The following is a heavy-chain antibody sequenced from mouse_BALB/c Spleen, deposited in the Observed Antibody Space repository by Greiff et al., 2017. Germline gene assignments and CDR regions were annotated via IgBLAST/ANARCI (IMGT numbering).Heavy chain of an antibody. J-gene: IGHJ3*01. CDR3: ARGGPLRLLAY. V-gene: IGHV5-17*02. CDR2: ISSGSSII. CDR1: GFTFSSFG. D-gene: IGHD1-2*01. Sequence: EVKLVESGGGLVQPGGSRKLSCAASGFTFSSFGMHWVRQAPEKGLEWVAYISSGSSIIYYADTVKGRFTISRDNPKNTLFLQMTSLRSEDTAMYYCARGGPLRLLAYWGQGTLVTVSA.